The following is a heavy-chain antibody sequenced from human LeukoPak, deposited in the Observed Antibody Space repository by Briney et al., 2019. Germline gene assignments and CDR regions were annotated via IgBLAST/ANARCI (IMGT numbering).Heavy chain of an antibody. CDR3: ARDGEITSGGVVVSPTFDH. J-gene: IGHJ4*02. CDR2: ISGNNGNT. V-gene: IGHV1-18*01. D-gene: IGHD3-16*02. CDR1: GFILKTYG. Sequence: GASVKVSCKASGFILKTYGISWVRQAQGEGLEWMGWISGNNGNTNYAPTFLCRVTLTRDTSTDTVYMELGSLTSDDTAVYYCARDGEITSGGVVVSPTFDHWGQGTLISVSS.